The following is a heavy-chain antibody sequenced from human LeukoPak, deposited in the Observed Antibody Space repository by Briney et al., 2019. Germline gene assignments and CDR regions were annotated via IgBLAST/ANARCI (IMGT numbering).Heavy chain of an antibody. CDR2: ASSGCHA. Sequence: PGGSLRLSCTASGFTLGSHDMHWVRQIPGQGLEWVAAASSGCHAFFADSVQGRFTVSREDARNSLYLQMNSLRAGDTAVYYCVREARGYHYTYFDYWGQGTLVTVSS. CDR1: GFTLGSHD. V-gene: IGHV3-13*01. CDR3: VREARGYHYTYFDY. D-gene: IGHD5-18*01. J-gene: IGHJ4*02.